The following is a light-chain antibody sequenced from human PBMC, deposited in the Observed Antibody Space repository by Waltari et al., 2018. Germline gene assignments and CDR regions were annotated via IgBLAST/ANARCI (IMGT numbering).Light chain of an antibody. CDR1: QSVSSN. V-gene: IGKV3-15*01. Sequence: EIVMTQSPATLSVSPGERATLSCRASQSVSSNLAWYQQNPGQAPRLLIYGASTRATGIPARFSGSGSETEFTLTISSLQSEDFAVYYCQQYNNWPPWTFGQGTKVEIK. CDR2: GAS. J-gene: IGKJ1*01. CDR3: QQYNNWPPWT.